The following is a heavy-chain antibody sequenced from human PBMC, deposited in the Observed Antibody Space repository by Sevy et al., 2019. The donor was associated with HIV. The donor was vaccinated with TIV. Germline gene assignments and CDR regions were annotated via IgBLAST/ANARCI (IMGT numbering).Heavy chain of an antibody. V-gene: IGHV3-7*01. CDR2: IKGDGSDK. J-gene: IGHJ4*02. CDR3: AHETIGRFDS. Sequence: GGSLRLSCAAPGFTFSVYWMNWVRQAPGKGLEWVANIKGDGSDKHYVDSVEGRFTIARDNGKNLLYRQMNSLRVEDTAVYYCAHETIGRFDSWGQGTLVTVSS. CDR1: GFTFSVYW. D-gene: IGHD3-16*01.